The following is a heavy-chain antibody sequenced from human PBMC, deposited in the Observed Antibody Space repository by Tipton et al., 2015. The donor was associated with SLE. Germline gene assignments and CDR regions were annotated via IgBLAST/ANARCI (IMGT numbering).Heavy chain of an antibody. V-gene: IGHV4-34*01. CDR2: INHSRST. Sequence: LRLSRAASGFTFSSYAMSWVRQPPGKGLEWIGEINHSRSTNYNPSLKSRVTISVDTSKNQFSLKLSSVTAADTAVYNCARGHQGALGWYFDLWGRGTLVTVSS. D-gene: IGHD1-26*01. CDR3: ARGHQGALGWYFDL. J-gene: IGHJ2*01. CDR1: GFTFSSYA.